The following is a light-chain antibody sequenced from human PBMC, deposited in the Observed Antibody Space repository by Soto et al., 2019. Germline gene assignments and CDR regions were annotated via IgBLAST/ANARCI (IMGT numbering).Light chain of an antibody. Sequence: EIVLTQSPGTLSLSPGERATVSCRASQIVTSTYLAWYQQKSGQAPRLLIYGVSTRATGVPDRFNGSGSGPDFTLTVSRLEPEDFAVYYCQQYDMSPPTFGQGTKVDIK. V-gene: IGKV3-20*01. CDR3: QQYDMSPPT. J-gene: IGKJ1*01. CDR2: GVS. CDR1: QIVTSTY.